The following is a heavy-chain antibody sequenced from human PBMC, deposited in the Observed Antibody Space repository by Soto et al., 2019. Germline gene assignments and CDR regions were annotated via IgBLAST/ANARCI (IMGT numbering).Heavy chain of an antibody. V-gene: IGHV4-59*01. CDR3: ARHYCDSSGYYFYDY. J-gene: IGHJ4*02. CDR1: GGSISSYY. Sequence: SETLSLICTVSGGSISSYYWSWIRQPPGKGLELIGYIYYSGNTNYNPSLKSRVTISVDTSKNQSSLKLSSVTAADTAVYYCARHYCDSSGYYFYDYWGQGTLVTVSS. CDR2: IYYSGNT. D-gene: IGHD3-22*01.